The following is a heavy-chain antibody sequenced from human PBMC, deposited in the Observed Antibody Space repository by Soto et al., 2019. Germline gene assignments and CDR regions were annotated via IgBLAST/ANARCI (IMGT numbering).Heavy chain of an antibody. J-gene: IGHJ4*02. V-gene: IGHV1-8*02. CDR2: MNPNSGNT. CDR1: GYTFTSNP. CDR3: ARGRVVIKGGPFDY. D-gene: IGHD3-3*01. Sequence: ASVKVSCKASGYTFTSNPMNWVRQAPGQRPEWMGWMNPNSGNTGYAQKFQGRVTMTRNTSISTAYMELSSLRSEDTAVYYCARGRVVIKGGPFDYWGQGTLVTVSS.